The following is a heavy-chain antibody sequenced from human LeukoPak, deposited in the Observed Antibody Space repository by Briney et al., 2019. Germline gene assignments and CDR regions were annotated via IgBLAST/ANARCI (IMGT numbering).Heavy chain of an antibody. J-gene: IGHJ5*02. CDR3: ARSDYGDYDAGDWFDP. D-gene: IGHD4-17*01. V-gene: IGHV1-8*03. CDR1: GYTFTSYD. CDR2: MNPNSGNT. Sequence: ASVKVSCKASGYTFTSYDINWVRQATGQGLEWMGWMNPNSGNTGYAQKFQGRVTITRNTSISTAYMELSRLRSDDTAVYYCARSDYGDYDAGDWFDPWGQGTLVTVSS.